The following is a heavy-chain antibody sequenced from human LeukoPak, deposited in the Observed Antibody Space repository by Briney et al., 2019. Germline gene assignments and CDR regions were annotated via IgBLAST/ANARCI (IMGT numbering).Heavy chain of an antibody. Sequence: PGGSLRLSCAASGFTFSSYAMSWVRQAPGKGLEWVSAISGSGGSTYHADSVKGRFTISRDNSKNTLYLQMNSLRAEDTAVYYCAKGIGSSSWYYAFDIWGQGTMVTVSS. D-gene: IGHD6-13*01. CDR3: AKGIGSSSWYYAFDI. CDR2: ISGSGGST. CDR1: GFTFSSYA. J-gene: IGHJ3*02. V-gene: IGHV3-23*01.